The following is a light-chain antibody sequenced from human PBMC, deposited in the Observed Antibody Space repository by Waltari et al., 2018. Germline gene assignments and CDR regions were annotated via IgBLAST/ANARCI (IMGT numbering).Light chain of an antibody. CDR2: AAS. CDR1: QSISRY. J-gene: IGKJ1*01. CDR3: QNHERLPAM. Sequence: EIVLTQSPGTLSLSPGERATLSGRASQSISRYLAWYHQKPGQAPRLRIYAASSRATGIPDRFSGSGSGTDFSLTISRLEPEDFAVYYCQNHERLPAMFGQGTKVEIK. V-gene: IGKV3-20*01.